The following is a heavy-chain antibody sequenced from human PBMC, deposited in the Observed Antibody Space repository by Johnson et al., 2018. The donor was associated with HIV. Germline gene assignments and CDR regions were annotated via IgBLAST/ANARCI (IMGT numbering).Heavy chain of an antibody. CDR2: IKQDGSEK. V-gene: IGHV3-7*03. J-gene: IGHJ3*02. CDR1: GFTVSSNY. Sequence: VQLVESGGGLVQPGGSLRLSCAASGFTVSSNYMTWVRQAPGKGLEWVANIKQDGSEKYYVDSVKGRFTISRDNAKNSLYLQMSSLRAEDTAIYYCARKGDAFDIRGQGTMVTVSS. CDR3: ARKGDAFDI.